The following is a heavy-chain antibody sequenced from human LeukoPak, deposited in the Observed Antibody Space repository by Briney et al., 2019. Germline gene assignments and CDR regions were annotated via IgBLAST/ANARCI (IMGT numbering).Heavy chain of an antibody. D-gene: IGHD1-1*01. CDR3: ARDPYNWNANWLDP. V-gene: IGHV3-74*01. Sequence: PGGSLRLSCAASGFTFSIYWMHWVRQAPGRGLVWVSRINIDGSTTDYADSVKGRFTVSRDNAKNTLYLQMNSLRADDTAVYYCARDPYNWNANWLDPRGEGTLVSVPS. CDR1: GFTFSIYW. J-gene: IGHJ5*02. CDR2: INIDGSTT.